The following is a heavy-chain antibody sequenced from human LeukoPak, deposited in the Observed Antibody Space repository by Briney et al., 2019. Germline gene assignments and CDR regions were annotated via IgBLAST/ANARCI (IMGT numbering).Heavy chain of an antibody. Sequence: GGSMRLSCAASGFTFSSYVMHWVRQAPGKLLEWVAFIRCDGSNKYYADSVKSRFTISRDNSKNTLYLQMNSLRAEDTAVYYCAKDVYYYGSGSYFGWFDPWGQGTLVTVSS. CDR2: IRCDGSNK. D-gene: IGHD3-10*01. CDR3: AKDVYYYGSGSYFGWFDP. V-gene: IGHV3-30*02. CDR1: GFTFSSYV. J-gene: IGHJ5*02.